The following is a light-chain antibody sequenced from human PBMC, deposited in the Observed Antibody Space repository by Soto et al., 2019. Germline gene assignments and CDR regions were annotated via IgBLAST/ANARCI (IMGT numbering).Light chain of an antibody. CDR2: DPS. CDR1: QSVSRF. Sequence: DIVMTQSPATLSVSPGERVTLSCRASQSVSRFLAWYQQRPGQAPRLLIYDPSTRATGVPARFSGSGSGTEFSLTISSLQSEDFAVYYCQQYDNWPPCTFGQGTKLEVK. J-gene: IGKJ2*02. V-gene: IGKV3-15*01. CDR3: QQYDNWPPCT.